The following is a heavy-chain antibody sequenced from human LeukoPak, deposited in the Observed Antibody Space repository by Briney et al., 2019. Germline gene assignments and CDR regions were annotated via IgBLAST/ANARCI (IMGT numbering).Heavy chain of an antibody. CDR3: ARDPVVPDDGYYFDY. CDR1: GFTFSSYT. V-gene: IGHV3-21*01. CDR2: ISHSSSYI. Sequence: PGGSLRLSCAASGFTFSSYTMNWVRQAPGKGLEWVSTISHSSSYIYYADSVKGRFTISRDNAKNSLYLQMNCLSPEHTAVYYCARDPVVPDDGYYFDYWGQGTLFTVSS. J-gene: IGHJ4*02. D-gene: IGHD2-2*01.